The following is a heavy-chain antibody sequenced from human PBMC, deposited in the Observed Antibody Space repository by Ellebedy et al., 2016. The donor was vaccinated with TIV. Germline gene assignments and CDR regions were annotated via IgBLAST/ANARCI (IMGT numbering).Heavy chain of an antibody. Sequence: MPSETLSLTCTVSGGSINGYYWSWIRQPAGKGLEWIGRIYFSGSTNYNPSLKRRVTMSLDASKNQFSLKLSSVTAADTAVYYCTRGPAPSGYGMDVWGQGTTVTVS. V-gene: IGHV4-4*07. CDR2: IYFSGST. D-gene: IGHD2-2*01. CDR1: GGSINGYY. CDR3: TRGPAPSGYGMDV. J-gene: IGHJ6*02.